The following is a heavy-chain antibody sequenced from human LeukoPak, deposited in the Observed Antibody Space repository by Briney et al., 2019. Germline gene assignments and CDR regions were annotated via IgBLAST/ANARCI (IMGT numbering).Heavy chain of an antibody. V-gene: IGHV4-34*01. CDR2: INHSGST. CDR1: GGSFSGYY. J-gene: IGHJ5*02. D-gene: IGHD2-2*01. Sequence: SETLSLTCAVYGGSFSGYYWSWIRQPPGKGLEWIGEINHSGSTNYNPSLKSRVTISVDTSKNQFSLKLSSVTAADTAVYYCARGADIVVVPAANWFDPWGQGTLVTVSS. CDR3: ARGADIVVVPAANWFDP.